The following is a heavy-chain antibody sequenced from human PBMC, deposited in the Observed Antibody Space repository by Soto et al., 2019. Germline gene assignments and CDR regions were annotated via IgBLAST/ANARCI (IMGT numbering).Heavy chain of an antibody. CDR2: IYYSGST. CDR3: AREGGVAGTEYFDH. D-gene: IGHD6-19*01. V-gene: IGHV4-30-4*01. CDR1: GGSISSGDYY. Sequence: SETLSLTCTVSGGSISSGDYYWSWIRQPPGKGLEWIGYIYYSGSTYYNPSLKSRVTISVDTSKNQFSLKLSSVTAADTAVYYRAREGGVAGTEYFDHWGQGTLVTVSS. J-gene: IGHJ4*01.